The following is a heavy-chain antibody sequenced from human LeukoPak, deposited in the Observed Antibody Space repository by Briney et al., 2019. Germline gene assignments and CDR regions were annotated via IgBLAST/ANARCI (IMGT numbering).Heavy chain of an antibody. D-gene: IGHD2-2*01. CDR3: ASGSHIVPVDY. CDR1: GFTLSSYW. V-gene: IGHV3-7*01. CDR2: IKQDGSEK. J-gene: IGHJ4*02. Sequence: GGSLSLFCAASGFTLSSYWMSWVRQAPGKGLEWVANIKQDGSEKYYVDSVKGRFTISRDNAKNSLYLQMNSLRAEDTAVYYCASGSHIVPVDYWGQGTLVTVSS.